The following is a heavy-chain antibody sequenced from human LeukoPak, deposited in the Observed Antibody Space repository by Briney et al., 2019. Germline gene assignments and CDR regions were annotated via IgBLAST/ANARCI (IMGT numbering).Heavy chain of an antibody. V-gene: IGHV4-59*12. CDR2: IYHSGST. D-gene: IGHD3-22*01. CDR3: AIVLTYYYDSRGAFDI. CDR1: GGSISNYY. J-gene: IGHJ3*02. Sequence: SETLSLTCTVPGGSISNYYWSWIRQPPGKGLEWIGYIYHSGSTNYDPSLKSRVTISVDTSKNQFSLKLSSVTAADTAVYYCAIVLTYYYDSRGAFDIWGQGTMVTVSS.